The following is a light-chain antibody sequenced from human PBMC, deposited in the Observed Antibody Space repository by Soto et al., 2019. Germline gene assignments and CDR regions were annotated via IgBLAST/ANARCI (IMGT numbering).Light chain of an antibody. CDR1: QSISSY. CDR2: AAS. J-gene: IGKJ5*01. V-gene: IGKV1-39*01. CDR3: QQSYSTLIA. Sequence: DIQITQSPSSLSASVGDRVTITCRASQSISSYLNWYQQKPGKAPKLLIYAASSLQSGVPSRFSGSGSGTDFTLTISSLQPEDFATYYCQQSYSTLIAFGQGTRLEIK.